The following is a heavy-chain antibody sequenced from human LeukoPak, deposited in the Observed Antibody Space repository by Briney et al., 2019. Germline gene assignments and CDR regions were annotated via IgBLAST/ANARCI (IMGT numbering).Heavy chain of an antibody. D-gene: IGHD5-18*01. CDR2: INHSGST. J-gene: IGHJ3*02. Sequence: SETLSLTCTVYGKSFSGYYWTCISQSPGKGLEWIGEINHSGSTNYNPSLKSRVTISVDTSKNQFSLKLSSVTAADTAVYYCARVTRRGYSYGHAFDIWGQGTMVTVSS. CDR1: GKSFSGYY. V-gene: IGHV4-34*01. CDR3: ARVTRRGYSYGHAFDI.